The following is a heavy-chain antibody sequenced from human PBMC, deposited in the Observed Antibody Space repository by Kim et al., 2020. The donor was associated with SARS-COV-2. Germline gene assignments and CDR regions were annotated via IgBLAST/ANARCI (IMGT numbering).Heavy chain of an antibody. CDR3: AKGGLHYDSSGDYYYYSFRDV. CDR1: GFTFSSYG. D-gene: IGHD3-22*01. CDR2: ISYDGSNK. Sequence: GGSLRLSCAASGFTFSSYGMHWVRQAPGKGLEWVAVISYDGSNKYYADSVKGRFTISRDNSKNKNTLYLQMNSLRAEDTAVYYCAKGGLHYDSSGDYYYYSFRDVWGQGTTVTVSS. V-gene: IGHV3-30*18. J-gene: IGHJ6*02.